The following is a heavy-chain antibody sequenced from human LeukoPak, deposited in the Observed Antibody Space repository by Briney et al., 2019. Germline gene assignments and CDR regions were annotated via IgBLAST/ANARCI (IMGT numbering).Heavy chain of an antibody. D-gene: IGHD1-26*01. CDR3: AKATHSGSYFNWFDP. Sequence: GGSLRLSCAASGFTFSSYWMSWVRQAPGKGLEWVSAISGSGGSTYYADSVKGRFTISRDNSKNTLYLQMNSLRAEDTAVYYCAKATHSGSYFNWFDPWGQGTLVTVSS. J-gene: IGHJ5*02. V-gene: IGHV3-23*01. CDR1: GFTFSSYW. CDR2: ISGSGGST.